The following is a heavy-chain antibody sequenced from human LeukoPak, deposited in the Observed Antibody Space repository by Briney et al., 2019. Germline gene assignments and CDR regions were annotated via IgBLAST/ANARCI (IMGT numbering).Heavy chain of an antibody. CDR2: IKSDGTT. CDR1: GLIVTSNH. Sequence: PGGSLRLSCAACGLIVTSNHMSWVRQAPGKGLEWVSLIKSDGTTEYADSVKGRFTISRDNSKNTLFLQMNSLRVEDTAVYYCARLRRGYWGRGTPVTVSS. V-gene: IGHV3-53*01. CDR3: ARLRRGY. J-gene: IGHJ4*02.